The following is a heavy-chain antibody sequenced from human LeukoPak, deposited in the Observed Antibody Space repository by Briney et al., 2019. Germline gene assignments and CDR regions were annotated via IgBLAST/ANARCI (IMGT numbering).Heavy chain of an antibody. CDR1: GSIFNSYW. V-gene: IGHV5-51*01. D-gene: IGHD3-22*01. J-gene: IGHJ6*03. CDR3: ARHLVVEKGYYYYYMDV. Sequence: GASLQISAECSGSIFNSYWIGGGRALPGKGEEGMGIIYPGDSDTRYSPSFQGHVTISADKSISTAYLQWSSLKASDTAMYYCARHLVVEKGYYYYYMDVWGKGTTVTVSS. CDR2: IYPGDSDT.